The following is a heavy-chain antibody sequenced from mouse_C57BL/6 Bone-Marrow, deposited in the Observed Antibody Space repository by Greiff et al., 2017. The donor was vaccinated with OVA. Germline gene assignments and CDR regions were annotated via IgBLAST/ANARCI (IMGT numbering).Heavy chain of an antibody. J-gene: IGHJ4*01. CDR3: ARTTVSYAMDY. CDR2: IYPRSGNT. Sequence: QVQLQQSGAELARPGASVKLSCKASGYTFTSYGLSWVKQRTGQGLEWIGEIYPRSGNTYYNEKFTGKATLTADKSSSTAYMELRSLTSEDAAGYFCARTTVSYAMDYWGQGTSVTVSS. CDR1: GYTFTSYG. D-gene: IGHD1-1*01. V-gene: IGHV1-81*01.